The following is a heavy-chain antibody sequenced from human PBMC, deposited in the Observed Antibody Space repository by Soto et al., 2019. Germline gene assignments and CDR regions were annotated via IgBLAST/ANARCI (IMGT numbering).Heavy chain of an antibody. CDR1: GFTFSSYA. V-gene: IGHV3-23*01. D-gene: IGHD2-2*01. CDR3: ARSALGSSFWFDP. J-gene: IGHJ5*02. CDR2: ISGSGGST. Sequence: PGGSLRLSCAASGFTFSSYAMSWVRQAPGKGLEWVSGISGSGGSTDYADSVKGRFTISRDNAKNTLYLQMNSLRAEDTAVYYCARSALGSSFWFDPWGQGTLVTVSS.